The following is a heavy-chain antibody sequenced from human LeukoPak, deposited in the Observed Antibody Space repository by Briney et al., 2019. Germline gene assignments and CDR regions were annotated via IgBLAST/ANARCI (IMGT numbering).Heavy chain of an antibody. CDR2: IYSGGST. J-gene: IGHJ4*02. D-gene: IGHD6-13*01. CDR1: GFTVRNNY. CDR3: ARVGSSSWKLDY. Sequence: GGSLRLSCAASGFTVRNNYMSWVRQAPGKGLEWVSVIYSGGSTYYTDSVKGRFSISRDESKNMLYLQMNSLRTEDTAMYYCARVGSSSWKLDYWGQGTLVTVSS. V-gene: IGHV3-66*01.